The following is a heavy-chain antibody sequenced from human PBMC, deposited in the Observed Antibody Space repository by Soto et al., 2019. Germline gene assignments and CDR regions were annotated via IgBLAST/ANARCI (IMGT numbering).Heavy chain of an antibody. D-gene: IGHD2-2*01. J-gene: IGHJ1*01. V-gene: IGHV3-9*01. CDR2: ISWNSGSI. Sequence: GGSLRLSCAASGFTFDDYAMHWVRQAPGKGLEWVSGISWNSGSIGYADSVKGRFTISRDNAKNSLYLQMNSLRAEDTALYYCAKEEYQLLYFHHWGQGTLVTVSS. CDR3: AKEEYQLLYFHH. CDR1: GFTFDDYA.